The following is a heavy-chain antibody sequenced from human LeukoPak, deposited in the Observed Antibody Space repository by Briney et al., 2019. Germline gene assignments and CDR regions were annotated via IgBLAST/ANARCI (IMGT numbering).Heavy chain of an antibody. CDR2: IIPIFGTA. CDR3: ARGYSYGNNWFDP. Sequence: SVKVSCKASGGTFSSYAISWVRQAPGQGLEWMGGIIPIFGTANYAQKFQGRVTITADESTSTAYMELSSLRSEETAVYYCARGYSYGNNWFDPWGQGTLVTVSP. V-gene: IGHV1-69*13. D-gene: IGHD5-18*01. CDR1: GGTFSSYA. J-gene: IGHJ5*02.